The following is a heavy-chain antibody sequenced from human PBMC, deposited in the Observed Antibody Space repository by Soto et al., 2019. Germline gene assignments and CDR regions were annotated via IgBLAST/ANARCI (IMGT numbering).Heavy chain of an antibody. J-gene: IGHJ6*02. CDR3: ARARLSNGDPNIYFFYGLDV. V-gene: IGHV1-69*01. CDR1: GDMFRNSA. D-gene: IGHD3-10*01. CDR2: IIPLFRKT. Sequence: QVQLVQSGAEVKRPGSSVKVSCKASGDMFRNSAFTWVRQAPGQGLAWMGVIIPLFRKTDVAQKFQGRVNPTADESTSSLYMEVSSLTSEDTAVYFCARARLSNGDPNIYFFYGLDVWGQGTTITVSS.